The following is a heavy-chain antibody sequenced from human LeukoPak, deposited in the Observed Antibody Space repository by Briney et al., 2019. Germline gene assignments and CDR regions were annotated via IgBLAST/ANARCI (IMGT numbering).Heavy chain of an antibody. Sequence: ASVKVSCKASGYTFTYYGVSWVRQAPGQGLEWMGWISAYNGDTKYVQKFQGRVTLTTDTCTTTAYMELRSLTSDDTAVYYCARDFSNTSGFKVVVDHWGQGTLVTVSS. J-gene: IGHJ4*02. CDR3: ARDFSNTSGFKVVVDH. CDR1: GYTFTYYG. V-gene: IGHV1-18*01. D-gene: IGHD3-22*01. CDR2: ISAYNGDT.